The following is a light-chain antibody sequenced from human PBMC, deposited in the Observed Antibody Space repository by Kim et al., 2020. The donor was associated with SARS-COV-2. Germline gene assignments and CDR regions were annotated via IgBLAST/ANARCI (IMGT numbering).Light chain of an antibody. J-gene: IGKJ1*01. CDR3: QQYKSYTT. CDR1: QSISGW. Sequence: DIQMTQSPSTLSASVGDRVTITCRASQSISGWLAWYQQKPGKAPKLLFYDASSLERGVPSRFSGSGSRTQFTLTISSLQPDDFGVYYCQQYKSYTTFGQGTKVDIK. CDR2: DAS. V-gene: IGKV1-5*01.